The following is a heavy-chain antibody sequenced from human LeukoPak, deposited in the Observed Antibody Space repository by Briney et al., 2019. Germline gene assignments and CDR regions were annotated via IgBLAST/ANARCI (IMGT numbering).Heavy chain of an antibody. Sequence: PGGSLRLSCAASGFTFSSYAMSWVRQAPGKGLEWVSAISGSGGSTYYADSVKGRFTISRDNSKNTLYPQMNSLRAEDTAVYYCAKDLTGYSSSYYFDYWGQGTLVTVSS. CDR2: ISGSGGST. CDR3: AKDLTGYSSSYYFDY. D-gene: IGHD6-13*01. J-gene: IGHJ4*02. CDR1: GFTFSSYA. V-gene: IGHV3-23*01.